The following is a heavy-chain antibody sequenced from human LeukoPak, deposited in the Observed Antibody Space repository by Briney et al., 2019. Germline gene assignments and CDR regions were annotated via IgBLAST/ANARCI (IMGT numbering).Heavy chain of an antibody. V-gene: IGHV3-7*01. CDR3: ARDEMRGGDYDY. D-gene: IGHD3-16*01. J-gene: IGHJ4*02. CDR2: IKGDGSEE. Sequence: GGSLRLSCAASGFTFSRYWMSWVRQAPGKGLEWVANIKGDGSEEHYVGSVRGRFTISRDNAKNSLYLQMNSLRAEDTSVYYCARDEMRGGDYDYWGQGTLVTVSS. CDR1: GFTFSRYW.